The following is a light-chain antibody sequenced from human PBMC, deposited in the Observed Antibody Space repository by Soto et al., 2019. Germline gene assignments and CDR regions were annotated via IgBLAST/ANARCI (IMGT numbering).Light chain of an antibody. CDR3: ATWDDTLAGVL. CDR2: SNN. CDR1: TSNIGYNY. Sequence: QSIVTQPPSVSGTPGQRVTVSCSGSTSNIGYNYVSWYQQVAGTAPKLLIYSNNQRPSGVPDRFSGSKSGTSASLAISGLRSEDEAEYYCATWDDTLAGVLFGGGTKLTVL. V-gene: IGLV1-47*02. J-gene: IGLJ3*02.